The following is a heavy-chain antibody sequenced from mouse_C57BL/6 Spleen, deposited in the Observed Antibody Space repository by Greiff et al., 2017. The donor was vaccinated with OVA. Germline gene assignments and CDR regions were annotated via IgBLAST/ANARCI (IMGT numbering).Heavy chain of an antibody. V-gene: IGHV2-2*01. D-gene: IGHD1-1*01. CDR2: IWRGGST. J-gene: IGHJ2*01. CDR1: GFSLTSYG. CDR3: ARNGIITTVEYYFDY. Sequence: VMLVESGPGLVQPSPSLSITCTVSGFSLTSYGVHWVRQSPGKGLEWLGVIWRGGSTDYNAAFISSLSISKDNSKGQVFFKMNSLQADDTAIYYCARNGIITTVEYYFDYWGQGTTLTVSS.